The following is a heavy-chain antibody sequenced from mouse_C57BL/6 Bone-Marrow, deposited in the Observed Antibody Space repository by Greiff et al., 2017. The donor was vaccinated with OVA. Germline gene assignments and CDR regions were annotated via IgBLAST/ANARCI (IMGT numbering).Heavy chain of an antibody. D-gene: IGHD1-1*01. CDR2: IDPSDSET. CDR3: ASPYYYGSSYAMDY. J-gene: IGHJ4*01. Sequence: QVQLQQPGAELVRPGSSVKLSCKASGYTFTSYWMHWVKQRPIQGLEWIGNIDPSDSETHYNQQFKDKATLTVDKSSSTAYMQLSSLTSEDSAVYYCASPYYYGSSYAMDYWGQGTSGTVSS. V-gene: IGHV1-52*01. CDR1: GYTFTSYW.